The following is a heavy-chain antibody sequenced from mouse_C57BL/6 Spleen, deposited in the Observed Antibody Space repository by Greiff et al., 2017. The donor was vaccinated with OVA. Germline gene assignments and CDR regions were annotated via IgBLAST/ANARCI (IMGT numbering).Heavy chain of an antibody. Sequence: VQLQQSGPVLVKPGASVKMSCKASGYTFTDYYMNWVKQSHGKSLEWIGVINPYNGGTSYNQKFKGKATLTVDKSSSTAYMELNSLTSEDSAVYYCARVAAAGYFDCWGQGTTLTVSS. J-gene: IGHJ2*01. D-gene: IGHD6-1*01. CDR2: INPYNGGT. CDR1: GYTFTDYY. CDR3: ARVAAAGYFDC. V-gene: IGHV1-19*01.